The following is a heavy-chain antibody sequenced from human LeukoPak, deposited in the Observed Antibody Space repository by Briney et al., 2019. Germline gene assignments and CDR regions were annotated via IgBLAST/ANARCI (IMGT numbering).Heavy chain of an antibody. V-gene: IGHV4-39*01. CDR2: IYYSGST. CDR3: ARYGYSGYEPY. Sequence: SETLSLTCTVSGGSISSSSYYWGWIRQPPGKGLEWIGSIYYSGSTYYNPSLKSRVTISVDTSKNQFSLKLSSVSAADTAVYYCARYGYSGYEPYWGQGTLVTVSS. D-gene: IGHD5-12*01. CDR1: GGSISSSSYY. J-gene: IGHJ4*02.